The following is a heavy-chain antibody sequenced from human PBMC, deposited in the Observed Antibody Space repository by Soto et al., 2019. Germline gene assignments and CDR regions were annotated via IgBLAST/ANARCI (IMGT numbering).Heavy chain of an antibody. CDR1: GFSLSNSGVG. V-gene: IGHV2-5*02. Sequence: KESGPSPVKPTQTLTVTCTFSGFSLSNSGVGVAWIRQPPGKALEWLALIYGDNDKRYSPSLKTRLTITKDTSKNQVALTMTKMDPVDTATYYCAHCTLHASGHYDPGTSHVFDSWGQRTLVTVSS. CDR3: AHCTLHASGHYDPGTSHVFDS. CDR2: IYGDNDK. D-gene: IGHD4-17*01. J-gene: IGHJ4*02.